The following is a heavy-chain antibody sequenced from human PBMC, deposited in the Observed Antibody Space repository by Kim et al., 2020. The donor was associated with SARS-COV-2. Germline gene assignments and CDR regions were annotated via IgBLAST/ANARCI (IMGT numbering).Heavy chain of an antibody. CDR2: INSGSSTI. CDR1: GFSFSDFY. V-gene: IGHV3-11*01. D-gene: IGHD2-15*01. CDR3: AREGLPGWGLDP. Sequence: GGSLRLSCAASGFSFSDFYMSWIRQAPGKGLEWISYINSGSSTIYYADSVKGRFTVSRDNAKNSLYLQMSSLRAEDTAVYYCAREGLPGWGLDPWGQGTLVTVSS. J-gene: IGHJ5*02.